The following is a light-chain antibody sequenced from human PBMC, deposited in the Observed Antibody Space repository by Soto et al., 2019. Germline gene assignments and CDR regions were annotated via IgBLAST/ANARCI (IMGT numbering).Light chain of an antibody. CDR3: QQVNVYPST. Sequence: IQLTQSPSSLSASVGDRVTITCRASQGISSYLGWYQQKPGTAPNLLIYDASTLHSGVPARFSGGGSGTEFTLTIGSLQPADFATYYCQQVNVYPSTFGGGTKVEIK. V-gene: IGKV1-9*01. J-gene: IGKJ4*01. CDR1: QGISSY. CDR2: DAS.